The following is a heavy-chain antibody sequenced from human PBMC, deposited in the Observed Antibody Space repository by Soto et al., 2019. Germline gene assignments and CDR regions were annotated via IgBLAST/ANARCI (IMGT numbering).Heavy chain of an antibody. J-gene: IGHJ4*02. V-gene: IGHV1-69*12. D-gene: IGHD2-15*01. CDR3: ARESRYCSGGSCYFLPGIDY. CDR1: GGTFTSYA. Sequence: QVQLVQSGAEVKKPGSWLKFSCRVSGGTFTSYAISWVRRAPGQGLGWWGGFFPIFGTANYAQKFQGRVTITADESTSTAYMELSSLRSEDTAVYYCARESRYCSGGSCYFLPGIDYWGQGTLVTVSS. CDR2: FFPIFGTA.